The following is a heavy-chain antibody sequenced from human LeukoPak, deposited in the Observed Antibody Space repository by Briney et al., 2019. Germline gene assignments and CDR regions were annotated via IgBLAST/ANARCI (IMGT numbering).Heavy chain of an antibody. CDR3: ASLGGYCSSVSCYQYFDL. CDR1: GGSISSRSYY. CDR2: IHYRGST. Sequence: SETLSLTCTLSGGSISSRSYYWDWIRQPPGKGLEWIGTIHYRGSTFYNPSLKSRVTISVDTSKIQFSLKLSSVTASDTAVYYCASLGGYCSSVSCYQYFDLWGRGTLVTVSS. J-gene: IGHJ2*01. D-gene: IGHD2-2*01. V-gene: IGHV4-39*01.